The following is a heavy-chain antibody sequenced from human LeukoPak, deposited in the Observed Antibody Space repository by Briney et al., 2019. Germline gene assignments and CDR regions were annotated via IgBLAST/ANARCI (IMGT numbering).Heavy chain of an antibody. V-gene: IGHV3-30*18. CDR3: AKYQRQWLPKGGFDY. CDR1: GFAFSSYG. CDR2: ISYDGNNK. Sequence: GRSLRLSCAASGFAFSSYGMHWVRQAPGKGLEWVAVISYDGNNKYYADSVKGRFTISRDNSKNTLYLQMDNLRAEDTAVYYCAKYQRQWLPKGGFDYWGQGTLVTVSS. D-gene: IGHD6-19*01. J-gene: IGHJ4*02.